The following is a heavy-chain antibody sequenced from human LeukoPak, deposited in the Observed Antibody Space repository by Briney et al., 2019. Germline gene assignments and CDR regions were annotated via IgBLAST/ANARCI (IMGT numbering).Heavy chain of an antibody. Sequence: GASVKVSCKASGGTFSSYAISWVRQAPGQGLEWMGRIIPILGIANYAQKFQGRVTITADKSTGTAYMELSSLRSEDTAVYYCARDKYYYDSSGYGYWGQGTLVTVSS. V-gene: IGHV1-69*04. CDR1: GGTFSSYA. J-gene: IGHJ4*02. CDR3: ARDKYYYDSSGYGY. D-gene: IGHD3-22*01. CDR2: IIPILGIA.